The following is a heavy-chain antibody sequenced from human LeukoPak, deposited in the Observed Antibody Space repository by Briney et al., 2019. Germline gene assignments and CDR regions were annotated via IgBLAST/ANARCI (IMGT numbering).Heavy chain of an antibody. D-gene: IGHD2-8*02. V-gene: IGHV3-23*01. CDR3: ASYLYWWSDLGY. J-gene: IGHJ4*02. Sequence: PGGSLRLSCTTSGFAFSNYAMNWVRQAPGKGPEWVSGISGFNTYYADSVKGRFTIFRDNSKNVLYLQMDRLRAEDTAVYYCASYLYWWSDLGYWGQGTLVTVSS. CDR2: ISGFNT. CDR1: GFAFSNYA.